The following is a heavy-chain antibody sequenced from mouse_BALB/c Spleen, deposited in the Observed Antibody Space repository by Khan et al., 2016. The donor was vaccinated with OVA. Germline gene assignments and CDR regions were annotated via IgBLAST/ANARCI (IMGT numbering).Heavy chain of an antibody. Sequence: EVELVESGGDLVKPGGSLKLSCAASGFTFSSYSMSWVRQTPDKRLEWVATISSGGDYTYYPDNVKGRFTISRDNAKNTLYLQMSSLKSEDTAIYYCASHFTGSFAYWGQGTLVTVSA. V-gene: IGHV5-6*01. CDR1: GFTFSSYS. CDR2: ISSGGDYT. J-gene: IGHJ3*01. D-gene: IGHD4-1*01. CDR3: ASHFTGSFAY.